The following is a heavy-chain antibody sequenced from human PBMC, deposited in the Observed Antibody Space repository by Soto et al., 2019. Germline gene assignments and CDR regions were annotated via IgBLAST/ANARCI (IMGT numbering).Heavy chain of an antibody. D-gene: IGHD2-2*01. V-gene: IGHV3-66*01. J-gene: IGHJ4*02. CDR2: IDIGGNT. Sequence: EVQVVESGGGLVQPGGSLRLSCAASGFSVTNNYMNWVRQAPGKGLEWVSIIDIGGNTYYADSVKDSFTISRDNSRNTLYLHMDILRAEDTAVYYCARGRGSTGYLGREHYFDYWGQGTLVTVSP. CDR1: GFSVTNNY. CDR3: ARGRGSTGYLGREHYFDY.